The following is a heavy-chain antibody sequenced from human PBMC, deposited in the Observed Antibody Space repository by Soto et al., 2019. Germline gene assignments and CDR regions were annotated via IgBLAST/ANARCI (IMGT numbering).Heavy chain of an antibody. Sequence: QVQLQQWGAGLLKPSETLSLTCAVYGGSFSGSYWNWIRQHPGKGLEWIGEINQSGSTNYNPSLKSRVTISVDTSKNQFSLKLSSVTAAESAVYYCARVVGSSGWYYGSFDIWGPGTMVTVSS. J-gene: IGHJ3*02. D-gene: IGHD6-19*01. CDR3: ARVVGSSGWYYGSFDI. CDR2: INQSGST. V-gene: IGHV4-34*01. CDR1: GGSFSGSY.